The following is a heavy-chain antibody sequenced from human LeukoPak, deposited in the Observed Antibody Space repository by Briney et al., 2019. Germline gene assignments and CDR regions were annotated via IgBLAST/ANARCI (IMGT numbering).Heavy chain of an antibody. V-gene: IGHV4-31*03. Sequence: SETLSVTCTVSGGSISSGGYYWSWIRQHPGKGLEWIGYIYYSGSTYYNPSLKSRVTISVDTSKNQFSLKLSSVTAADTAVYYCARGAGYSGYDYYYGMDVWGQGTTVTVSS. D-gene: IGHD5-12*01. CDR3: ARGAGYSGYDYYYGMDV. CDR1: GGSISSGGYY. CDR2: IYYSGST. J-gene: IGHJ6*02.